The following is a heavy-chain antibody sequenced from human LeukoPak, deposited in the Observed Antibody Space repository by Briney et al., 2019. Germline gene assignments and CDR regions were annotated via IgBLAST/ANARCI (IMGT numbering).Heavy chain of an antibody. V-gene: IGHV4-59*01. D-gene: IGHD3-3*02. Sequence: PSETLSLTCTVSGGSISSYYWSWIRQPPGKGLEWIGYIYYSGSTNYNPSLQSRVTISVDKSKNQFSLRLTSLTAADTAVYYCARGSDFIFGVVSLDFWGQGTLVTVSS. CDR3: ARGSDFIFGVVSLDF. CDR2: IYYSGST. CDR1: GGSISSYY. J-gene: IGHJ4*02.